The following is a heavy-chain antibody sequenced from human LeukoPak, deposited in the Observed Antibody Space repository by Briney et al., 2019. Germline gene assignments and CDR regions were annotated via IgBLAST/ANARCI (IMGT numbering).Heavy chain of an antibody. V-gene: IGHV3-74*01. CDR3: AASPPYYYDSSGYYRLTSFDY. CDR2: INSDGSST. D-gene: IGHD3-22*01. Sequence: PGGSLRLSCAASGFSFSYYGMSWARQAPGKGLVWVSRINSDGSSTSYADSVKGRSTISRDNAKKTLYLQMNSLRAEDTAIDYCAASPPYYYDSSGYYRLTSFDYWGQGTLVTVSS. J-gene: IGHJ4*02. CDR1: GFSFSYYG.